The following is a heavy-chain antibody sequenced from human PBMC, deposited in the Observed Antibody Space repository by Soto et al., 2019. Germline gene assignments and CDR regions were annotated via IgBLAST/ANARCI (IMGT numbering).Heavy chain of an antibody. D-gene: IGHD3-10*01. CDR1: GFTFSSYG. V-gene: IGHV3-33*01. CDR3: AREGTDHDAFGI. CDR2: IWYDGSNK. J-gene: IGHJ3*02. Sequence: QVQLVESGGGVVQPGRSLRLSCAASGFTFSSYGMHWVRQAPGKGLEWVAVIWYDGSNKYYADSVKGRFTISRDNSKNTLYLQMNSLRAEDTAVYYCAREGTDHDAFGIWGQGTMVTVSS.